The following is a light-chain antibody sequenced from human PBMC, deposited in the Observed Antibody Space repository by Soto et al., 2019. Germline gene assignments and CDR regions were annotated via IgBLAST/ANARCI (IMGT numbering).Light chain of an antibody. CDR2: DNN. CDR3: GAWDSSLSAVV. J-gene: IGLJ2*01. CDR1: SSNIGRNS. Sequence: QSVLTQPASVSAAPGQKVTISCSGSSSNIGRNSVSWYQHVPGTTPKLLIYDNNKRPPGIPDRFSGSKSGTSATLGITGLQTGDEADYYCGAWDSSLSAVVFGGGTQVTVL. V-gene: IGLV1-51*01.